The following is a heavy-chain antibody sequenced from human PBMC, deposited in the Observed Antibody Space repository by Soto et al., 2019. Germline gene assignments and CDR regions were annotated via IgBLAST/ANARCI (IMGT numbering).Heavy chain of an antibody. CDR2: VYSSGNT. D-gene: IGHD2-21*01. V-gene: IGHV4-59*08. CDR3: ARRHVVVVSATRGDAFDI. Sequence: SETLSLTCAVSGGSISNYYWTWIRQSPGKGLEWIGFVYSSGNTKYNPSLTSRVTISLDTSKSHFSLRLTSVTAADTAVYYCARRHVVVVSATRGDAFDIWGQGTMVTVSS. J-gene: IGHJ3*02. CDR1: GGSISNYY.